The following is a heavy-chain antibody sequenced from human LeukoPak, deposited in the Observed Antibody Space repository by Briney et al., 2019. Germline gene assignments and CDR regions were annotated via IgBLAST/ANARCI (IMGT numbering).Heavy chain of an antibody. D-gene: IGHD3-22*01. CDR1: GFTFSSYW. Sequence: GGPLRLSCAASGFTFSSYWMHWVRQAPGKGLVWVSRINTDGSSTSYADSVKGRFTISRDNAKNTLYLQMNSLRAEDTAVYYCAREYYDSSGYRFDYWGQGTLVTVSS. CDR3: AREYYDSSGYRFDY. J-gene: IGHJ4*02. V-gene: IGHV3-74*01. CDR2: INTDGSST.